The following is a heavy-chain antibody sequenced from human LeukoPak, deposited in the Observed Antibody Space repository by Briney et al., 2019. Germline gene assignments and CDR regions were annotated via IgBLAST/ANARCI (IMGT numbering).Heavy chain of an antibody. CDR1: GGTFSSYA. V-gene: IGHV1-69*13. CDR2: IIPIFGTA. CDR3: ARSRYCTNGVCPQNYYGMDV. J-gene: IGHJ6*02. Sequence: SVNVSCKASGGTFSSYAISWVRQAPGQGLEWMGGIIPIFGTANYAQKFQGGVTITADESTSTAYMELSSLRSEDTAVYYCARSRYCTNGVCPQNYYGMDVWGQGTTVTVSS. D-gene: IGHD2-8*01.